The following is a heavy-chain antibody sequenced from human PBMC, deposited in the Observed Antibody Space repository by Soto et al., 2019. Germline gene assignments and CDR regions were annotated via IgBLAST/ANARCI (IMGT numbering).Heavy chain of an antibody. V-gene: IGHV2-5*02. CDR1: GFSLSTRGVG. Sequence: QITLKESGPTLVKPTQTLTLTCTFSGFSLSTRGVGVGWIRQPPGKALEWLALIYWDDDKRYSPSLKSRLTITKDTSKNQVVLTMTNMAPVDTATYYCAHTYNYYDSSGYYGYWGLGTLVTVSS. D-gene: IGHD3-22*01. CDR3: AHTYNYYDSSGYYGY. CDR2: IYWDDDK. J-gene: IGHJ4*02.